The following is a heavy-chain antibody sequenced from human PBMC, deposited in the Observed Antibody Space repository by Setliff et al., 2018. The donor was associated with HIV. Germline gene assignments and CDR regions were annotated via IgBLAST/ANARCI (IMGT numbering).Heavy chain of an antibody. J-gene: IGHJ4*02. CDR2: TYFRGGT. D-gene: IGHD6-6*01. V-gene: IGHV4-39*01. CDR3: GRHRVAARPSYFDL. Sequence: PSETLSLTCSVSGASISNNNDYWGWIRQPPGKGLEWIGSTYFRGGTYNNPSLENRFSISIDTPENQISLKLYSVTAADTAIYYCGRHRVAARPSYFDLWGQGTRVTVSS. CDR1: GASISNNNDY.